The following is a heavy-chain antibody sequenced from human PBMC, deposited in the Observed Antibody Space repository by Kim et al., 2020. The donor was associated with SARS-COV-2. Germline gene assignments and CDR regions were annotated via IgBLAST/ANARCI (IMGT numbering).Heavy chain of an antibody. Sequence: GGSLRLSCAASGFTFSDYYMSWIRQAPGKGLEWVSYISSSGSTIYYADSVKGRFTISRDNAKNSLYLQMNSLRAEDTAVYYCARECRDGYNYVSWFDPWGQGTLVTVSS. J-gene: IGHJ5*02. V-gene: IGHV3-11*01. CDR3: ARECRDGYNYVSWFDP. CDR1: GFTFSDYY. D-gene: IGHD5-12*01. CDR2: ISSSGSTI.